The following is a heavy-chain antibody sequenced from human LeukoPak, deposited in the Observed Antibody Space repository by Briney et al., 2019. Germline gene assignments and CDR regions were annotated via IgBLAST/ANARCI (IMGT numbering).Heavy chain of an antibody. CDR1: GFTFSSYS. CDR3: ARVQQLARSHRSPCFDY. D-gene: IGHD6-6*01. CDR2: ISSSSSSYI. V-gene: IGHV3-21*01. J-gene: IGHJ4*02. Sequence: GGSLGLSCAASGFTFSSYSMNWVRQAPGKGLEWVSSISSSSSSYIYYADSVKGRFTISRDNAKNSLYLQMNSLRAEDTAVYYCARVQQLARSHRSPCFDYWGQGTLVTVSS.